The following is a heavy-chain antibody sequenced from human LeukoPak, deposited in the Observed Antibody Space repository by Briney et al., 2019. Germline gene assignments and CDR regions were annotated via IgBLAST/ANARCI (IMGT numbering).Heavy chain of an antibody. V-gene: IGHV6-1*01. CDR1: GDSVSSSSVT. Sequence: SQTLSLTCAISGDSVSSSSVTWNWIRQSPSRGLEWLGRTYYRSTWYNDYAVSVRGRITVNPDASKNQFSLHLNSVTPEDTAVYYCARRLTQYDCFDPWGQGILVTVSS. J-gene: IGHJ5*02. CDR3: ARRLTQYDCFDP. CDR2: TYYRSTWYN. D-gene: IGHD2-2*01.